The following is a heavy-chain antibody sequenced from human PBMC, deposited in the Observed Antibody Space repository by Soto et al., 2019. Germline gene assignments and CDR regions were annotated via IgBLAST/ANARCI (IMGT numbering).Heavy chain of an antibody. CDR1: ASTFTGYT. V-gene: IGHV1-18*04. J-gene: IGHJ5*02. Sequence: QVHLVQSGTEVKEPGASVKVPCKASASTFTGYTINWVRQAPGQDLEWMEWISTFNGNTKYAGNFEGRVTMTTNTSTTTAYMELTSLTFDDTAVYFCARGTVTSGRWFGPWGQGTLVSVSS. CDR3: ARGTVTSGRWFGP. CDR2: ISTFNGNT. D-gene: IGHD4-17*01.